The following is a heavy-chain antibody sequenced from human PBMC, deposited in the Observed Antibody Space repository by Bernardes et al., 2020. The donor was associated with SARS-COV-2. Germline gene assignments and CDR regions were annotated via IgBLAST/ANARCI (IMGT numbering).Heavy chain of an antibody. Sequence: SVKVSCKASGDSFTNYYMHWVRQAPGQGLEWMGIINPSGASTGYAPKFQGRITMTRDTSTSTVYMELSSLRSEDTAVYYCARGGIPRLRSSEWLPDLYYYFGMDVWGQGTTVTVSS. D-gene: IGHD3-3*01. CDR1: GDSFTNYY. CDR3: ARGGIPRLRSSEWLPDLYYYFGMDV. CDR2: INPSGAST. V-gene: IGHV1-46*01. J-gene: IGHJ6*02.